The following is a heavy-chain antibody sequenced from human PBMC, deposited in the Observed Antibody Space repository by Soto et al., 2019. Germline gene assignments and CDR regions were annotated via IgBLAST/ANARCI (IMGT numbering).Heavy chain of an antibody. CDR2: IWYDGSNK. D-gene: IGHD6-13*01. Sequence: QVQLVESGGGVVQPGRSLRLSCAASGFTFSSYGMHWVRQAPGKGLEWVAVIWYDGSNKYYADSVKGRFTISRDNSKNTLDLQMSSLRAEDTAVYYCAREQGSEQQLAYYSYYWGQGTLVAVSS. CDR3: AREQGSEQQLAYYSYY. J-gene: IGHJ4*02. CDR1: GFTFSSYG. V-gene: IGHV3-33*01.